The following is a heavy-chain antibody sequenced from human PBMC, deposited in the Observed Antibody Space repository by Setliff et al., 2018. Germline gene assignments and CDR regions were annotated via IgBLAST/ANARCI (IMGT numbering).Heavy chain of an antibody. V-gene: IGHV4-39*07. Sequence: SETLSLTCTVSGGSITSGRYYWGWIRQPPGQGLEWIASTHYSENTYYNPSLKTLVTISVDTSKNQFSLKLSSVTAADTAVYYCARCSGSYDAFDIWGQGTMVTVSS. CDR3: ARCSGSYDAFDI. CDR2: THYSENT. D-gene: IGHD1-26*01. J-gene: IGHJ3*02. CDR1: GGSITSGRYY.